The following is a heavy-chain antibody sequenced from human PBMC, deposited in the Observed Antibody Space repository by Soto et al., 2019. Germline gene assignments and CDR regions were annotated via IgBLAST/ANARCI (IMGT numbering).Heavy chain of an antibody. CDR2: ISYDGSNK. J-gene: IGHJ4*02. V-gene: IGHV3-30*18. CDR3: AKASKVLEWLPFKTSYFDY. CDR1: GFTFSSYG. D-gene: IGHD3-3*01. Sequence: GGSLRLSCAASGFTFSSYGMHWVRQAPGKGLEWVAVISYDGSNKYYADSVKGRFTISRDNSKNTLYLQMNSLRAEDTAVYYCAKASKVLEWLPFKTSYFDYWGQGTLVTVSS.